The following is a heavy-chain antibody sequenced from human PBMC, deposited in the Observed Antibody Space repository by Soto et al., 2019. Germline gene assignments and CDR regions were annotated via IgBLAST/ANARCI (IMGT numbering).Heavy chain of an antibody. CDR1: GGSISSGYYY. J-gene: IGHJ5*02. CDR3: ARVRRNTDMRTTYNWFEP. V-gene: IGHV4-30-4*02. Sequence: PSETLSLTCTVSGGSISSGYYYWSWIRQPPGKGLEWIGYIYYSGSTYYNPSLKSRVTISVDTSKNQFSLKLTSVTAADTAVYYCARVRRNTDMRTTYNWFEPWGQGTLVTVSS. D-gene: IGHD5-18*01. CDR2: IYYSGST.